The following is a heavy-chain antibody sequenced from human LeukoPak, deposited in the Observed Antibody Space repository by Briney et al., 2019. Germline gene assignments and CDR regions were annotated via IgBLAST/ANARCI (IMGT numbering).Heavy chain of an antibody. CDR1: GFTFNSYS. D-gene: IGHD2-8*02. V-gene: IGHV3-48*02. J-gene: IGHJ4*02. Sequence: PGGSLRLSCAASGFTFNSYSMSWVRQAPGKGLEWVSYISHTSESTYYADSVRGRFSISRDDAKSSLYLQMNSLRDEDTAVYYCARDRGYCTSDDSYRWFHYWGQGTLVIVSS. CDR3: ARDRGYCTSDDSYRWFHY. CDR2: ISHTSEST.